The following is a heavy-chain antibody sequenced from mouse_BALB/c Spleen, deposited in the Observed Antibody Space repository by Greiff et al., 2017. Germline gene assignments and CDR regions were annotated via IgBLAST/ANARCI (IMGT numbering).Heavy chain of an antibody. V-gene: IGHV1S34*01. J-gene: IGHJ1*01. CDR2: ISCYNGAT. CDR3: ARDGYDVYWYFDV. Sequence: LVKTGASVKISCKASGYPFTGYYMHWVKQSHGKSLEWIGYISCYNGATSYNQKFKGKATFTVDTSSSTAYMQFNSLTSEDSAVYYCARDGYDVYWYFDVWGAGTTVTVSS. CDR1: GYPFTGYY. D-gene: IGHD2-2*01.